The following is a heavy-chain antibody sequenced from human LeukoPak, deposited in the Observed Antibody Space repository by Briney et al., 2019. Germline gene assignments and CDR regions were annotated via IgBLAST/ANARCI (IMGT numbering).Heavy chain of an antibody. D-gene: IGHD2-2*02. CDR2: ISGSGVTT. V-gene: IGHV3-23*01. CDR1: GFTFSSYA. CDR3: AKGYCSSTSCYTDY. Sequence: PGGSLRLSCAASGFTFSSYAMSWVRQAPGKGLEWVSAISGSGVTTYYADSVKGRFTISRDTSKNTVYLQMNSLRVEDTAVYDCAKGYCSSTSCYTDYWGEGSVVTVSS. J-gene: IGHJ4*02.